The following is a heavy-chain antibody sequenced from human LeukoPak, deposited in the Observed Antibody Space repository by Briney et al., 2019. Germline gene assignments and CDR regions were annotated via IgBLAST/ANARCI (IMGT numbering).Heavy chain of an antibody. D-gene: IGHD5-12*01. Sequence: GGSLRLSCAASGFTFSSYWMSWVRQAPGKGLEWVANIKQDGSEKYYVDSVKGRFTISRDNAKNSLYLQMNSLRAEDTAVYYCAGAPGYSGYDFYYYYYMDVWGKGTTVTVSS. CDR1: GFTFSSYW. CDR3: AGAPGYSGYDFYYYYYMDV. J-gene: IGHJ6*03. CDR2: IKQDGSEK. V-gene: IGHV3-7*01.